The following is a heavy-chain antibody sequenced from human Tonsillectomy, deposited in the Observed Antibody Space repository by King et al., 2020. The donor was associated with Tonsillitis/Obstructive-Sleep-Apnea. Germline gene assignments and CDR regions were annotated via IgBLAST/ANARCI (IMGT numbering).Heavy chain of an antibody. V-gene: IGHV3-13*04. CDR2: IGTAGDT. D-gene: IGHD2-15*01. Sequence: VQLVQSGGNLVQPGGSLRLSCAASGFTFSSYDMHWVHQATGKSLEWVSAIGTAGDTYYAGAVKGRFTISRENAKNSLYLEMNSLRAGDTAVYYCVRGKCSGGSCYYFDYWGQGTLVTVSS. J-gene: IGHJ4*02. CDR1: GFTFSSYD. CDR3: VRGKCSGGSCYYFDY.